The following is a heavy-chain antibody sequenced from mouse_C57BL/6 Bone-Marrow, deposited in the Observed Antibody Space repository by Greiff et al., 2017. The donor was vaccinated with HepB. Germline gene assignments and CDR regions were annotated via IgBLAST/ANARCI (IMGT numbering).Heavy chain of an antibody. CDR3: AREVIYDGGFFDY. Sequence: VQLQQPGAELVKPGASVKLSCKASGYTFTSYWMHWVKQRPGQGLEWIGMIHPNSGSTNYNEKFKSKATLTVDKSSSTAYMQLSSLTSEDSAVYYCAREVIYDGGFFDYWGQGTTLTVSS. D-gene: IGHD2-3*01. J-gene: IGHJ2*01. CDR1: GYTFTSYW. V-gene: IGHV1-64*01. CDR2: IHPNSGST.